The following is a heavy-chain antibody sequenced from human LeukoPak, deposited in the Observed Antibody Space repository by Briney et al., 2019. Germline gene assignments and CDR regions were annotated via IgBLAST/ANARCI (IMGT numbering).Heavy chain of an antibody. CDR2: ISSSSYI. J-gene: IGHJ4*02. Sequence: GGSLRLSCAASGFTFSSYSMNWVRQAPGKGLEWVSSISSSSYIYYADSVKGRFTISRDNAKNSLYLQMNSLRAEDTAVYYCARDGVGLFPDYWGQGTLVTVSS. D-gene: IGHD2-21*01. CDR1: GFTFSSYS. V-gene: IGHV3-21*01. CDR3: ARDGVGLFPDY.